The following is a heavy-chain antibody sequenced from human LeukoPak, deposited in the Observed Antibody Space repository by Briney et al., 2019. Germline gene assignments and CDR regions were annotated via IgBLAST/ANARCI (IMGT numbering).Heavy chain of an antibody. D-gene: IGHD1-7*01. CDR1: GGSFSGYY. Sequence: PSETLSLTCAVYGGSFSGYYWSWVRQPPGKGLEWIGEINHSGSTNYNPCLKSRVTISVDTSKNQFSLKLSSVTAADTAVYYCASVGTTMVYWGQGTLVTVSS. CDR3: ASVGTTMVY. CDR2: INHSGST. J-gene: IGHJ4*02. V-gene: IGHV4-34*01.